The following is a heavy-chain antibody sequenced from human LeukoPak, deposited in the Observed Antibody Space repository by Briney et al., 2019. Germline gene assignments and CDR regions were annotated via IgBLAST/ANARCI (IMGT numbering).Heavy chain of an antibody. V-gene: IGHV3-66*01. CDR3: ASILRSSSGYYFDY. J-gene: IGHJ4*02. D-gene: IGHD3-10*01. CDR1: GFTFSGYA. Sequence: GGSLRLSCTASGFTFSGYAMNGVRQAPGKGLEWVSVIYSGDTTFYADSVRGKFTISRDNSKNTLYLQMNSLRAEDTAVYYCASILRSSSGYYFDYWGQGTLVTVSS. CDR2: IYSGDTT.